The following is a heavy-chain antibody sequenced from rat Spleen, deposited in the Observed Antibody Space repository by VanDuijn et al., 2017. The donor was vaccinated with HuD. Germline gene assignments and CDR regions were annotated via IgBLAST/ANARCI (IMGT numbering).Heavy chain of an antibody. Sequence: EVQLVESGGGLVQPGRSLKLSCAASGFTYSNYVMAWVRQAPTKGLEWVASISTGGGNTYYGDSVKGRFTISRDNAKSTLYLQMNSLRSEDTATYYCAREDVMDAWGQGASVTVSS. J-gene: IGHJ4*01. CDR1: GFTYSNYV. V-gene: IGHV5-25*01. CDR2: ISTGGGNT. CDR3: AREDVMDA.